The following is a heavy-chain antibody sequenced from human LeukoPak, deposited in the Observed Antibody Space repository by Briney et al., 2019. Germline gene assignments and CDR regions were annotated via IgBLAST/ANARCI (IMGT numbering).Heavy chain of an antibody. D-gene: IGHD3-22*01. Sequence: GGSLRLSCAASGFSVSGNYLTWVRQAPGRGLEWVSFINIHDDAFYADSVKGRFTISRDNAKNSLNLQMDSLRVEDTAVYYCARNQEIDYYDSSGFYWGVEYWGQGTLVTVSS. J-gene: IGHJ4*02. CDR1: GFSVSGNY. CDR3: ARNQEIDYYDSSGFYWGVEY. CDR2: INIHDDA. V-gene: IGHV3-53*01.